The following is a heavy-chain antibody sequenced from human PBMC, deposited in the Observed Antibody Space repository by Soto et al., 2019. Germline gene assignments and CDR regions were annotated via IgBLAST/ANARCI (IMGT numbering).Heavy chain of an antibody. CDR1: GGTFSSYA. Sequence: SVKVSCKASGGTFSSYAISWVRQAPGQGLGWMGGIIPIFGTANYAQKFQGRVTITADESTSTAYMELSSLRSEDTAVYYRARDYTTTVTTMSCGYWGQGTLVTVYS. V-gene: IGHV1-69*13. CDR2: IIPIFGTA. J-gene: IGHJ4*02. CDR3: ARDYTTTVTTMSCGY. D-gene: IGHD4-17*01.